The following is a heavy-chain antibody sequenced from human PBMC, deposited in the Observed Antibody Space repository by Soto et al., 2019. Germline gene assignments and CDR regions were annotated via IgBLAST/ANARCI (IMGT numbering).Heavy chain of an antibody. D-gene: IGHD6-13*01. Sequence: ASVKVSCKASGYTFTSYYMHWVRQAPGQGLEWMGIINPSGGSTSYAQKFQGRVTMTRDTSTSTVYMELSSLRSEDTAVYYCATAPGIAAAGAYFDYWGQGTLVTVSS. J-gene: IGHJ4*02. CDR3: ATAPGIAAAGAYFDY. V-gene: IGHV1-46*03. CDR2: INPSGGST. CDR1: GYTFTSYY.